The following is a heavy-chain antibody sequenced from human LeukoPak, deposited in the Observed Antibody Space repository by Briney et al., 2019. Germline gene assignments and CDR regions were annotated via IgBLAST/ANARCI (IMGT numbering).Heavy chain of an antibody. D-gene: IGHD3-10*01. V-gene: IGHV4-39*01. CDR3: ATGSSRYYYYMDV. CDR1: GGSIRSNSYY. CDR2: IYFSGNT. Sequence: SETLSLTCTVSGGSIRSNSYYWGWICQPPGKGLEWIGSIYFSGNTYYNPSLKSRVTISVDTSKNQFSLKLSSVTAADTAVYYCATGSSRYYYYMDVWGKGTTVTVSS. J-gene: IGHJ6*03.